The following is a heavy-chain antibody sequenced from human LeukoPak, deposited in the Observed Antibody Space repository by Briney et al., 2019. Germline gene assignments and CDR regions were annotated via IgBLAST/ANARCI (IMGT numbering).Heavy chain of an antibody. Sequence: GESLKISCKVSGYSFTSYGISWVRQAPGQGLDWMGWISAYNGNTNYAQKLQGRVTMTTDTSTSTAYMELRSLRSDDTAVYYCAREDSKVLYGMDVCGQGPTVTVSS. CDR3: AREDSKVLYGMDV. J-gene: IGHJ6*02. CDR2: ISAYNGNT. CDR1: GYSFTSYG. D-gene: IGHD3-22*01. V-gene: IGHV1-18*01.